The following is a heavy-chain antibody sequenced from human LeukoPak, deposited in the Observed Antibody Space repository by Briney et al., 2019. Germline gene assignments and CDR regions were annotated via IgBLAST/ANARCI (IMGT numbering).Heavy chain of an antibody. CDR1: GFIFSSYS. CDR3: ARDRPLFDYTPPFFDY. D-gene: IGHD4-11*01. V-gene: IGHV3-21*01. Sequence: GGSLRLSCAASGFIFSSYSMSWVRQAPGKGLEWVSSISTSSSYIYYADSVKGRFTISRDNAKNSLYLQMNSLRAEDTALYYCARDRPLFDYTPPFFDYWGQGTLVTVSS. J-gene: IGHJ4*02. CDR2: ISTSSSYI.